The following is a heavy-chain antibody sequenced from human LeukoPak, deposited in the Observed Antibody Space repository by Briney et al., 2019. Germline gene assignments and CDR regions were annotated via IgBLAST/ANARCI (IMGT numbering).Heavy chain of an antibody. CDR3: ARGRGAVAGTFDY. D-gene: IGHD6-19*01. CDR1: GFPVSGNY. J-gene: IGHJ4*02. CDR2: IYYSGST. Sequence: GSLRLSCAASGFPVSGNYISWVRQAPGKGLEWIGCIYYSGSTNYNPSLKSRVTISVDTSKNQFSLKLSSVTAADTAVYYCARGRGAVAGTFDYWGQGTLVTVSS. V-gene: IGHV4-59*02.